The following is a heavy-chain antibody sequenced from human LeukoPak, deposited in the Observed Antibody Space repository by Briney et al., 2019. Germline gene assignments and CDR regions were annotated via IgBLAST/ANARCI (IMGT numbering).Heavy chain of an antibody. CDR3: ARVDCDITIFGVVIRNYFDY. J-gene: IGHJ4*02. D-gene: IGHD3-3*01. V-gene: IGHV4-59*12. CDR2: IYYSGDT. Sequence: SETLSLTCSVSGGSITGYSWSWIRQPPGKGLEWIGYIYYSGDTYYNASLKSRVSFSVDTSQKQFSLKLKSVTAADTAVYYCARVDCDITIFGVVIRNYFDYWGQGTLVTVFS. CDR1: GGSITGYS.